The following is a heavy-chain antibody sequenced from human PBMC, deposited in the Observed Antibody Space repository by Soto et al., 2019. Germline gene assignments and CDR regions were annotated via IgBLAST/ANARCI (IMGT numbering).Heavy chain of an antibody. D-gene: IGHD5-12*01. CDR1: GGSLTGYY. J-gene: IGHJ4*02. CDR3: ARGQEGIVATH. V-gene: IGHV4-34*01. Sequence: QVHLQQWGAGLLKPSETLSLTCAVNGGSLTGYYWSWIRQPPGKGLEWIGEIKDGGVTNYSPSLKVRVTMSAYTSKNQCSLKLNSVTAADTAMYYCARGQEGIVATHWDQGTLVTVSS. CDR2: IKDGGVT.